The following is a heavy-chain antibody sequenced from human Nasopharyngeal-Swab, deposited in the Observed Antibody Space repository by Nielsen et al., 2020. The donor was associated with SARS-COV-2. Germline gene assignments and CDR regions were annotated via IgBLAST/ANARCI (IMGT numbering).Heavy chain of an antibody. D-gene: IGHD3-16*01. CDR2: INEDGSIT. CDR3: GRDLGGRFST. V-gene: IGHV3-74*01. Sequence: GESLKISCAASGFTFRIYWMHWVRQVPGKGLVWVSRINEDGSITNYADSVEGRFTISRDNAKNTLFLHMNSLRAEDTAVYYCGRDLGGRFSTWGQGTLVTASS. J-gene: IGHJ5*02. CDR1: GFTFRIYW.